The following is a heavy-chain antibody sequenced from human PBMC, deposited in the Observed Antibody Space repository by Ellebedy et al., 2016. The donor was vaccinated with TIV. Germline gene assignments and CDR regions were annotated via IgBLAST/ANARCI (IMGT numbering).Heavy chain of an antibody. V-gene: IGHV3-23*01. CDR3: AKRCSVDHCGGS. CDR1: GFTSSTNA. J-gene: IGHJ4*02. D-gene: IGHD2-21*01. CDR2: IRGGGGTT. Sequence: PGGSLRPSCAAPGFTSSTNAMGWIRHAPGKGLEWVSVIRGGGGTTYYADSVKGRFTISRDNSKNTLYLQMNSLRAEDKAVYYCAKRCSVDHCGGSWGQGTLVTVSS.